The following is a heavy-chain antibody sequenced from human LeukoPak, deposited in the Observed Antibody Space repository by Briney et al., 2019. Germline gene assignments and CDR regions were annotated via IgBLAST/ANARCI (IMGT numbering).Heavy chain of an antibody. D-gene: IGHD5-18*01. J-gene: IGHJ4*02. Sequence: ASVKVSCKASGGTFSSYAISWVRQAPGQGLEWMGWISAYNGNTNYAQKLQGRVTMTTDTSTSTAYMELRSLRSDDTAVYYCARDKSGGYSYYGYWGQGTLVTVSS. V-gene: IGHV1-18*01. CDR2: ISAYNGNT. CDR1: GGTFSSYA. CDR3: ARDKSGGYSYYGY.